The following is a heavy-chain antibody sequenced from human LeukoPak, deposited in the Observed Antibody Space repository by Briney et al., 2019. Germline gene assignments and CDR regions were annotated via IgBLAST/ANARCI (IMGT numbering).Heavy chain of an antibody. Sequence: GGSLRLSCAASGFTFSSYAMSWVRQAPGKGLEWVSAISGSGGSTYYADSVKGRFAISRDNSKNTLYLQMNSLRAEDTAVYYCAKDLLQQLAFDYWGQGTLVTVSS. CDR3: AKDLLQQLAFDY. CDR1: GFTFSSYA. D-gene: IGHD6-13*01. V-gene: IGHV3-23*01. CDR2: ISGSGGST. J-gene: IGHJ4*02.